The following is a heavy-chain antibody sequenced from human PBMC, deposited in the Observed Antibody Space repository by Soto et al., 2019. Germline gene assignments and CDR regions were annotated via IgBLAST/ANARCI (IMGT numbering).Heavy chain of an antibody. J-gene: IGHJ2*01. Sequence: QVHLQESGPGLVKPSETLSLTCAISGDSIGNFYWSWIRQPAGKGLESLGRLSASGRTNYSPSLQSRVTMSLVRSKNRFSLRLSSVSAADTAVYFCARGMGRYFDLWGRGTLVTVSS. CDR1: GDSIGNFY. D-gene: IGHD2-8*01. CDR2: LSASGRT. CDR3: ARGMGRYFDL. V-gene: IGHV4-4*07.